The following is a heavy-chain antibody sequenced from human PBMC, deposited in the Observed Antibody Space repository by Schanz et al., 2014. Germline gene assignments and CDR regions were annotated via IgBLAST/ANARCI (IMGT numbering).Heavy chain of an antibody. D-gene: IGHD6-19*01. CDR2: ISDNGIST. CDR1: GFTFSTYW. CDR3: AKAGSGWSTAGYYY. J-gene: IGHJ4*02. V-gene: IGHV3-23*04. Sequence: EVQLVESGGGLVQPGGSLRLSCAASGFTFSTYWMHWVRQAPGKGLEWVSGISDNGISTYYADSVKGRFSISRENSKSILYLQMNSLRAEDTAVYYCAKAGSGWSTAGYYYWGQGTLVAVSS.